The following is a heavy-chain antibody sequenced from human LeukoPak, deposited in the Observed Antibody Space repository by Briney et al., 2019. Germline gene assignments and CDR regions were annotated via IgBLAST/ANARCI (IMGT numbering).Heavy chain of an antibody. D-gene: IGHD3-10*01. CDR2: ISGDGSMT. Sequence: GGSLRLSCAASGFXFSTHWMDWVRQAPGKELVWVSRISGDGSMTSYADSVKGRFTISRDNAKDTLFLQMTSLRVEDTAVYSCASLLTPYHGSGGGGVDVWGQGTTVTVSS. CDR1: GFXFSTHW. J-gene: IGHJ6*02. CDR3: ASLLTPYHGSGGGGVDV. V-gene: IGHV3-74*01.